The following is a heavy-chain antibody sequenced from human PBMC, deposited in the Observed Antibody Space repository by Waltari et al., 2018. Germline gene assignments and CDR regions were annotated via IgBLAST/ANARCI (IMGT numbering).Heavy chain of an antibody. V-gene: IGHV3-7*01. CDR3: ARVGEFSGFY. D-gene: IGHD5-12*01. CDR2: IKEKGREM. Sequence: EVQLVESGGGLVQPGGSLRLPCVASGFTFKNYWMNWVRQSPGKGVELVANIKEKGREMTELEAVKGRLSMSRDSAENSLYLQMNSLRAEDTAVYDCARVGEFSGFYWGQGALVTVSS. J-gene: IGHJ4*02. CDR1: GFTFKNYW.